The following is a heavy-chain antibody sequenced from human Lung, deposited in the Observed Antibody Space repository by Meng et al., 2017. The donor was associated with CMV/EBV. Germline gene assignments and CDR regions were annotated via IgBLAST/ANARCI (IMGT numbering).Heavy chain of an antibody. Sequence: YAFGGYYMHWVRQAPGQGLEWMGWINANSGGTNYAQKFQGRVTVTRDTSISTAYMELSRLRSDDTAVYYCARAGDCSGGRCSGWFDPWGQGTLVTVSS. D-gene: IGHD2-15*01. J-gene: IGHJ5*02. V-gene: IGHV1-2*02. CDR1: YAFGGYY. CDR3: ARAGDCSGGRCSGWFDP. CDR2: INANSGGT.